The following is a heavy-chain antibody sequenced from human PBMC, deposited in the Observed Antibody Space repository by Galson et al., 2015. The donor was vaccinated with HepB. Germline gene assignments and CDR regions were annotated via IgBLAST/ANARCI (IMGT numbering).Heavy chain of an antibody. Sequence: SLRLSCAASGFTFSSYAMSWVRQAPGKGLEWVSAISGSGGSTYYADSVKGRFTISRDKSKNTLYLQMNSLRAEDTAVYYCAKDGVLWFGELPDYWGQGTLVTVSS. CDR2: ISGSGGST. D-gene: IGHD3-10*01. V-gene: IGHV3-23*01. CDR3: AKDGVLWFGELPDY. CDR1: GFTFSSYA. J-gene: IGHJ4*02.